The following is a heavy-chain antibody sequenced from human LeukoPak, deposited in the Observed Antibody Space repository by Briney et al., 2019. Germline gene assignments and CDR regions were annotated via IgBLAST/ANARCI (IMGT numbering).Heavy chain of an antibody. Sequence: GGSLRLSCAASGFTFSDHYMDWVRQAPGKGLEWVSAISNNGGYTYYADSVQGRFTISRDNSKSTLCLQMNSLRAEDTAVYYCAKQLGYCSDGSCYFPYWGRGTLVTVSS. CDR1: GFTFSDHY. V-gene: IGHV3-23*01. D-gene: IGHD2-15*01. J-gene: IGHJ4*02. CDR3: AKQLGYCSDGSCYFPY. CDR2: ISNNGGYT.